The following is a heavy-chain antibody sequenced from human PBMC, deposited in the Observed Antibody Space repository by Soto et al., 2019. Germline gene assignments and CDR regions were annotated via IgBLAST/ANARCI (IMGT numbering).Heavy chain of an antibody. V-gene: IGHV3-23*01. J-gene: IGHJ4*02. Sequence: PGGSLRLSCAASGFTFSSYAMSWVRQAPGKGLEWVSAISGSGGSTYYADSVKGRFTISRDNSKNTLYLQMNSLRAEDTAVYYCAKPPDDGFWSGPYFDYWGQGTLVTVSS. CDR2: ISGSGGST. D-gene: IGHD3-3*01. CDR3: AKPPDDGFWSGPYFDY. CDR1: GFTFSSYA.